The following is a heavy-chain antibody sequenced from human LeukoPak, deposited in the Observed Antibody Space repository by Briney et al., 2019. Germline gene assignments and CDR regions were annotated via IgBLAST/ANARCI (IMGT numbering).Heavy chain of an antibody. CDR3: ARDLEYSSSVRRYYYCYMDV. CDR2: IYTSGST. Sequence: KPSETLSLTCTVSGGSISSYYWSWIRQPAGKGLEWIGRIYTSGSTNYNPSLKSRVTISVDKSKNQFSLKLSSVTAADTAVYYCARDLEYSSSVRRYYYCYMDVWGKGTTVTVSS. D-gene: IGHD6-6*01. J-gene: IGHJ6*03. CDR1: GGSISSYY. V-gene: IGHV4-4*07.